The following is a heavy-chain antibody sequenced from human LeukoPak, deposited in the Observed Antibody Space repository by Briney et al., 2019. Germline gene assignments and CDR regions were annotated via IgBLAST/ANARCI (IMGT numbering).Heavy chain of an antibody. D-gene: IGHD6-25*01. J-gene: IGHJ6*02. Sequence: SETLSLTCTVSGGSIRDYYCNWIRQPPGKGQEWIGYIYYTGSTNYNASLKSRVTISVDTSNNQFSLELSSVTAADTAVYYCAAYSSGWRYGMDVWGQGTTVIVSS. V-gene: IGHV4-59*01. CDR3: AAYSSGWRYGMDV. CDR2: IYYTGST. CDR1: GGSIRDYY.